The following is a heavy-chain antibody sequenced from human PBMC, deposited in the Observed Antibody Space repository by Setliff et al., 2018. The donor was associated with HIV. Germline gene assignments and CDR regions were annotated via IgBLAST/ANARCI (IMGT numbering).Heavy chain of an antibody. CDR2: IIPIFGTA. CDR3: ARAGGSGSYYLSWYYGMDV. V-gene: IGHV1-69*05. D-gene: IGHD3-10*01. Sequence: ASVKVSCKASGGTFSSYAISWVRQAPGQGLEWMGGIIPIFGTANYAQKLQGRVTITTDESTSTAYMELSSLRSEDTAVYYCARAGGSGSYYLSWYYGMDVWGQGTTVTVSS. CDR1: GGTFSSYA. J-gene: IGHJ6*02.